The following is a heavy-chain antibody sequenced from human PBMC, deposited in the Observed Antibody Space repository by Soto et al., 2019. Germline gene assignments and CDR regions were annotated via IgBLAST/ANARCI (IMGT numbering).Heavy chain of an antibody. V-gene: IGHV3-23*01. CDR1: GFTFRSYA. D-gene: IGHD1-26*01. CDR2: ISGSGGST. Sequence: LRLSCAASGFTFRSYAMSWVRQAPGKGLEWVSAISGSGGSTYYADSVKGRFTISRDNSKNTLYLQMNSLRAEDTAVYYCAKDREGSYYYYGMDVWGQGTTVTVSS. J-gene: IGHJ6*02. CDR3: AKDREGSYYYYGMDV.